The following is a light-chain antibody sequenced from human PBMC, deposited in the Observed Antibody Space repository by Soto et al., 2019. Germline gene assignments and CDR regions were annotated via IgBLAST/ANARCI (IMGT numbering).Light chain of an antibody. V-gene: IGKV3-15*01. CDR1: QSVSSN. J-gene: IGKJ1*01. CDR3: QHYDHWPTT. Sequence: EIVMTQSPATLSVSPGERATLSCRASQSVSSNLAWYQQKPGQAPRLLIYGASTRATDVPARFSGSGSGTEFTLTISSLQSEDFAVYSCQHYDHWPTTFGQGTKVDIK. CDR2: GAS.